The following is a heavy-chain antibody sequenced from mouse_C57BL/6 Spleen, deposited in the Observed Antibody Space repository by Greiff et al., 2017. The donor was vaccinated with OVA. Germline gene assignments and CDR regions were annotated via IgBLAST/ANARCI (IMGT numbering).Heavy chain of an antibody. CDR1: GYAFTNYL. D-gene: IGHD2-5*01. CDR3: ARDYSNYDYFDY. V-gene: IGHV1-54*01. CDR2: INPGSGGT. J-gene: IGHJ2*01. Sequence: VQLQQSGAELVRPGTSVKVSCKASGYAFTNYLIEWVKQRPGQGLEWIGVINPGSGGTNYNEKFKGKATLTADKSSSTAYMQLSSLTSEDSAVDFCARDYSNYDYFDYWGQGTTLTVSA.